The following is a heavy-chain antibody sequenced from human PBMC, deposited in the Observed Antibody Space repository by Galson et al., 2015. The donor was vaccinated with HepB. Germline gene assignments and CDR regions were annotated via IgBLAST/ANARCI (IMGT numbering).Heavy chain of an antibody. V-gene: IGHV1-2*02. Sequence: SVKVSCKASGYTFTSYGISWVRQAPGQGLEWMGWINPNSGGTNYAQKFQGRVTMTRDTSISTAYMELSRLRSDDTAVYYCARDDSYGFGGSYFDYWGQGTLVTVSS. D-gene: IGHD5-18*01. CDR2: INPNSGGT. J-gene: IGHJ4*02. CDR3: ARDDSYGFGGSYFDY. CDR1: GYTFTSYG.